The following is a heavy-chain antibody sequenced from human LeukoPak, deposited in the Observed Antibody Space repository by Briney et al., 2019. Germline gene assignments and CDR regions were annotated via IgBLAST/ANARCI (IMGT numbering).Heavy chain of an antibody. CDR2: MNPNSGNT. CDR1: GYTFTSYD. D-gene: IGHD3-9*01. CDR3: ARGRRRGYYDILTGYYGKTYYMDV. Sequence: ASVKVSCKASGYTFTSYDINWVRQATGQGLEWMGWMNPNSGNTGYAQKFQGRVTMTRNTSISTAYMELSSLRSEDTAVYYCARGRRRGYYDILTGYYGKTYYMDVWGKGTTVTISS. J-gene: IGHJ6*03. V-gene: IGHV1-8*01.